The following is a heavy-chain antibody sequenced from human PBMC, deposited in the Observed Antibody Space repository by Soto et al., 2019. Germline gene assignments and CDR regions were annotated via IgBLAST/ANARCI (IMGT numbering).Heavy chain of an antibody. V-gene: IGHV3-74*01. D-gene: IGHD7-27*01. CDR2: INNDGSST. J-gene: IGHJ6*04. Sequence: GKGLEWVSRINNDGSSTDYADSVKGRFTISRDNAKDTLYLQMNSLPAEDTATYYCAMGTMDVWGTGTTVTVSS. CDR3: AMGTMDV.